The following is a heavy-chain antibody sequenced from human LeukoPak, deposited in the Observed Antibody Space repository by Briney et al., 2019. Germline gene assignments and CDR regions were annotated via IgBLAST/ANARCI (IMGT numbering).Heavy chain of an antibody. D-gene: IGHD3-16*02. CDR3: ARAAYDYVWGSYRYPLGY. CDR1: GYTFTSYY. Sequence: ASVKVSCKASGYTFTSYYMHWGRQAPGQGGEGRGIINPSGGRRSYAQKFQGRVTMTRDPSTSPVYMELSSLSSQDTAVYYCARAAYDYVWGSYRYPLGYWGQGTLVTVSS. V-gene: IGHV1-46*01. CDR2: INPSGGRR. J-gene: IGHJ4*02.